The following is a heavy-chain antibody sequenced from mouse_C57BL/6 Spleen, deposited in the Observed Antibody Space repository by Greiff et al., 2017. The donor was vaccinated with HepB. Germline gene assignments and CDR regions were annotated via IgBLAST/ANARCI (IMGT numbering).Heavy chain of an antibody. Sequence: EVKLVESGGGLVKPGGSLKLSCEASGFPFSDYGMHWVRQAPEKGLEWVAYISSGSRTIYYADTVKGRFTISRDNAKNTLFLQMTSLRAEDTAMYYCAREYFDYWGQGTTRTVSS. CDR3: AREYFDY. V-gene: IGHV5-17*01. J-gene: IGHJ2*01. CDR1: GFPFSDYG. CDR2: ISSGSRTI.